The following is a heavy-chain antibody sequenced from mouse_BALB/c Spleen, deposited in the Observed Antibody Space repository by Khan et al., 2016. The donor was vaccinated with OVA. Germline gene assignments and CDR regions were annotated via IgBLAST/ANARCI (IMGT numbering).Heavy chain of an antibody. V-gene: IGHV5-6*01. CDR3: ASHLTGSFAY. D-gene: IGHD4-1*01. CDR2: INSDGDYT. Sequence: EVQVVESGGDLVKPGGSLRLSCAASGFTFSTYGMSWVRQPPDKRLEWVATINSDGDYTYYPDTVKGRFTISRNNAENTLYLQMSSLQSEDTAIXYCASHLTGSFAYWGQGTLVTVSA. J-gene: IGHJ3*01. CDR1: GFTFSTYG.